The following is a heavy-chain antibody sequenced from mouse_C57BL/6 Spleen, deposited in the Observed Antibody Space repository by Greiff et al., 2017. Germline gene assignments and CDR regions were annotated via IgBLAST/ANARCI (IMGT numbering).Heavy chain of an antibody. V-gene: IGHV1-80*01. CDR2: IYPVDGDT. J-gene: IGHJ4*01. CDR1: GYAFSSYW. CDR3: ARLDYGNYDVFYAMDY. Sequence: QVQLQQSGAELVKPGASVKISCKASGYAFSSYWMNWVKQRPGKGLEWIGQIYPVDGDTNYNGKFKGKATLTADKSSSTAYMQLSSLTSEDSAVYFWARLDYGNYDVFYAMDYWGQGTSVTVSS. D-gene: IGHD2-1*01.